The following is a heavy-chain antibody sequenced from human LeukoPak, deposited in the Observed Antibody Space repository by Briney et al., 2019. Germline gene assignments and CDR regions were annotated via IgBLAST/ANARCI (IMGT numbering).Heavy chain of an antibody. CDR2: ISYDGSNK. Sequence: GGSLRLSCAASGFTFSSYGMHWVRQAPGKGLEWVAVISYDGSNKYYADSVKGRFTISRDNSKNTLYLQMNSLRAEDTAVYYCAKGMMVVTAIGWFDPWGQGTLVTVSS. D-gene: IGHD2-21*02. J-gene: IGHJ5*02. V-gene: IGHV3-30*18. CDR3: AKGMMVVTAIGWFDP. CDR1: GFTFSSYG.